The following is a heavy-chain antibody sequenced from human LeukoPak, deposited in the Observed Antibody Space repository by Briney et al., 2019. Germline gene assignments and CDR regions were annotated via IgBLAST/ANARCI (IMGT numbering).Heavy chain of an antibody. V-gene: IGHV4-61*02. J-gene: IGHJ2*01. Sequence: SETLSLTCTVSGGSISSGSYYWSWIRQPAGKGLEWIGRIYTSGSTNYNPSLKSRVTISVDTSKNQFSLKLSSVTAADTAVYYCARGGGYCSGGSCLRYFDLWGRGTQVTVSS. CDR1: GGSISSGSYY. CDR3: ARGGGYCSGGSCLRYFDL. D-gene: IGHD2-15*01. CDR2: IYTSGST.